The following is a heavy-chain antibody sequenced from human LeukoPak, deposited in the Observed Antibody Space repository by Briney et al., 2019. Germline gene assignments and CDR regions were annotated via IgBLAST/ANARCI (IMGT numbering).Heavy chain of an antibody. CDR1: GFTFSSYS. J-gene: IGHJ6*02. CDR2: ISSSSSYI. Sequence: GGSLRLSCAASGFTFSSYSMNWVRQAPGKGLEWVSSISSSSSYIYYADSVKGRFTISRDNAKSSLYLQMNSLRAEDTAVYYCARVFSSDPRSGYSWSRTWYYYGMDVWGQGTTVTVSS. CDR3: ARVFSSDPRSGYSWSRTWYYYGMDV. V-gene: IGHV3-21*01. D-gene: IGHD3-3*01.